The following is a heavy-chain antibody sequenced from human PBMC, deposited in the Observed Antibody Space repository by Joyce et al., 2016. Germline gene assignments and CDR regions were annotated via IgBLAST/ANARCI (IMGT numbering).Heavy chain of an antibody. V-gene: IGHV4-39*01. CDR3: ARHQWGPGLVTPFDY. CDR1: GGSISSRSYF. D-gene: IGHD3/OR15-3a*01. CDR2: INYSGNT. J-gene: IGHJ4*02. Sequence: QLQLQESGPGLVKPSETLSLTCTVSGGSISSRSYFWGWIRQPPGKGLEWIGSINYSGNTYHNSYRKSRSSISVYTSKNQFSLKLCSVTAADTAVYYCARHQWGPGLVTPFDYWGQGTLVTVS.